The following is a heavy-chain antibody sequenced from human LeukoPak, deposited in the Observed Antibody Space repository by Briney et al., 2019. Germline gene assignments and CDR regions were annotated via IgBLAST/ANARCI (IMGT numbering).Heavy chain of an antibody. CDR2: IDTNGRTT. D-gene: IGHD6-13*01. CDR1: SFTFSRYW. V-gene: IGHV3-74*01. CDR3: ARDLAGADDY. Sequence: PGGSLRLSCAACSFTFSRYWFHWVRQAPGKGLDWVSRIDTNGRTTDYADSVKGRFTISRDNAKNTLFLEMNSLRAEDTAIYYCARDLAGADDYWGQGTLVTVSS. J-gene: IGHJ4*02.